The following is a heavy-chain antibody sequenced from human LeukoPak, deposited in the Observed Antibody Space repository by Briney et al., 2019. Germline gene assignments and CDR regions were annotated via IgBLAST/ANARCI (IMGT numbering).Heavy chain of an antibody. J-gene: IGHJ4*02. CDR1: GFTFSNYW. CDR2: IKYDGSGK. Sequence: PGGSLRLSCAASGFTFSNYWMSWVRQAPGKGLEWVVNIKYDGSGKYYVDSVKGRFTISRDNTKDSLCLQMNSLRAEDTAVYYCARGPPVEVSAREGLYFDYWGQGTLVTVSS. V-gene: IGHV3-7*04. D-gene: IGHD2-15*01. CDR3: ARGPPVEVSAREGLYFDY.